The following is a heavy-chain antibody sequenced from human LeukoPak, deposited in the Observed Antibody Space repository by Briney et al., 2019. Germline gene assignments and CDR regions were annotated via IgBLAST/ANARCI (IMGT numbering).Heavy chain of an antibody. CDR2: IYYSGST. Sequence: SETLSLTCTVSGGSISSSSYYWGWIRQPPGKGLEWIGSIYYSGSTYYNPSLKSRVTISVDTSKNQFSLKLSSVTAADTAVYYCARPGFNLYYDFWSGYPGAFDIWGQGTMVTVSS. J-gene: IGHJ3*02. V-gene: IGHV4-39*01. CDR3: ARPGFNLYYDFWSGYPGAFDI. D-gene: IGHD3-3*01. CDR1: GGSISSSSYY.